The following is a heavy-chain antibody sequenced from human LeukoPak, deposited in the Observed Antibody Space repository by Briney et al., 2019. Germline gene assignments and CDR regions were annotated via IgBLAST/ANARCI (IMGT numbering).Heavy chain of an antibody. CDR2: ISWNSGSI. CDR1: GFTFDDYA. J-gene: IGHJ4*02. V-gene: IGHV3-9*01. CDR3: AKDPDGYSYGYYYFDY. D-gene: IGHD5-18*01. Sequence: SLRLSCAASGFTFDDYAMHWVRQAPGKGLEWVSGISWNSGSIGYADSVKGRFTISRDNAKNSLYLQMNSLRAEDTALYYCAKDPDGYSYGYYYFDYWGQGTLVTVSS.